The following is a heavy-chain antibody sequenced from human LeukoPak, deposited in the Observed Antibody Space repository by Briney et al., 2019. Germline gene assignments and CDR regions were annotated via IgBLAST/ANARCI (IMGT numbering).Heavy chain of an antibody. CDR1: GYTFTSYG. Sequence: ASVKVSCKASGYTFTSYGISWVRQAPGQGLEWMGWISAYNGNTNYAQKLQGRVTMTTDTSTSTAYMELRSLRFDDTAVYYCARGGASNYYYYYMDVWGKGTTVTVSS. CDR3: ARGGASNYYYYYMDV. V-gene: IGHV1-18*01. CDR2: ISAYNGNT. D-gene: IGHD3-10*01. J-gene: IGHJ6*03.